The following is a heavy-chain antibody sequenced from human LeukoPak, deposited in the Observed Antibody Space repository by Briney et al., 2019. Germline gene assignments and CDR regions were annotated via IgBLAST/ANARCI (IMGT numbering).Heavy chain of an antibody. V-gene: IGHV4-59*01. Sequence: PSETLSLTCTVSGGSISNYYWSWIRQSPGKGLEWIGYNYHSGSTKYNPSLNSRVTISVDKSQNQFSLRLSSVTAPDTAVYYCARAWGTDSAFDIWGQGTLVSVSS. CDR1: GGSISNYY. J-gene: IGHJ3*02. D-gene: IGHD1-14*01. CDR3: ARAWGTDSAFDI. CDR2: NYHSGST.